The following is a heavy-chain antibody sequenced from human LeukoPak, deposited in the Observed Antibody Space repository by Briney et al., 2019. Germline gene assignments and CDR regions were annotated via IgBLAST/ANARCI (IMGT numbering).Heavy chain of an antibody. CDR1: GFTFSSYA. CDR3: AKGMSATSGYLELEY. V-gene: IGHV3-23*01. CDR2: ISGSGGNT. D-gene: IGHD3-22*01. Sequence: GGSLRLSCAASGFTFSSYAISWVRQSPGEGLEWVSAISGSGGNTYSADSVKGRCTISRDNSKKTLFLQMNSLRAEDTAVYYCAKGMSATSGYLELEYWGQGTLVTVSS. J-gene: IGHJ4*02.